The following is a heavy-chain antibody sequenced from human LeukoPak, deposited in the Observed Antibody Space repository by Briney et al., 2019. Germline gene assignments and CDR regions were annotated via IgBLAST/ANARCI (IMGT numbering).Heavy chain of an antibody. J-gene: IGHJ5*02. Sequence: GASVKVPCKASGYTFTGYYMHWVRQAPGQGLEWMGRINPNSGGTNYAQKFQGRVTMTRDTSIGTAYMELSRLRSDDTAVYYCAREHLLRYFDWLSRGWFDPWGQGTLVTVSS. CDR3: AREHLLRYFDWLSRGWFDP. CDR2: INPNSGGT. CDR1: GYTFTGYY. V-gene: IGHV1-2*06. D-gene: IGHD3-9*01.